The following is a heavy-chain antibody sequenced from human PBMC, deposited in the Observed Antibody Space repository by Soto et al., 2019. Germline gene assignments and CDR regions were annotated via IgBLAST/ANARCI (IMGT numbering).Heavy chain of an antibody. CDR3: ARTRYFDWLLIDY. CDR2: IYYSGST. V-gene: IGHV4-59*01. CDR1: GGSISSYY. Sequence: PSETLSLTCTVSGGSISSYYWSWIRQPPGKGLEWIGYIYYSGSTNYNPSLKSRVTISVDTSKNQFSLKLSSVTAADTAVYYCARTRYFDWLLIDYWGQGTLVTVSS. D-gene: IGHD3-9*01. J-gene: IGHJ4*02.